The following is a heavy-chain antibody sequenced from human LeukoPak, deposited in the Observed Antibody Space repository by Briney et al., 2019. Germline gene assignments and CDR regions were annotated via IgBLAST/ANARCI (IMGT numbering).Heavy chain of an antibody. CDR3: AKAGGYSYGKYFDY. Sequence: GGSLRLSCAASGFTFSSYAMNWVRQAPGKGLEWVSVVSVSGDNTYYADSVKGRFTISRDNSKNTLYLQLNSLSAEDTAVYYCAKAGGYSYGKYFDYWGQGTLVTVSS. D-gene: IGHD5-18*01. J-gene: IGHJ4*02. CDR1: GFTFSSYA. V-gene: IGHV3-23*01. CDR2: VSVSGDNT.